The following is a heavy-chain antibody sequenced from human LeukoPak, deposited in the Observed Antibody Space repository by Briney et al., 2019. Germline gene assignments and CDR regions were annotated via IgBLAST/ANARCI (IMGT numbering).Heavy chain of an antibody. V-gene: IGHV4-39*01. CDR2: IYHSGST. D-gene: IGHD6-13*01. Sequence: SETLSLTCTVSGDSIISSSIYYWGWIRQPPGKGLEYIGSIYHSGSTFYNPSLKSRVTISVDTSKNQFSLKLSSVTAADTAVYYCARLRWRSSSWPFDYWGQGTLVTVSS. CDR3: ARLRWRSSSWPFDY. CDR1: GDSIISSSIYY. J-gene: IGHJ4*02.